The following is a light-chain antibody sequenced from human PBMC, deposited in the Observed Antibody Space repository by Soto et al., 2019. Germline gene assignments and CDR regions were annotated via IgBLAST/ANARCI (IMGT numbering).Light chain of an antibody. Sequence: AIQLTQSPSSLSASVGDRVTITCRASQGISSALAWYQQRAGKAPKLLIYDASKLERGVPSRFSGTGSGTDFTLSISSLQPEDFATYYCQQFAGYPRTFGQGTKLEIK. CDR1: QGISSA. J-gene: IGKJ2*01. CDR2: DAS. CDR3: QQFAGYPRT. V-gene: IGKV1-13*02.